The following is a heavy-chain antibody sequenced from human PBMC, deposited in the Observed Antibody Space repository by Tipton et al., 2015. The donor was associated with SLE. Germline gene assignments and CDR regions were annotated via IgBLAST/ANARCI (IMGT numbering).Heavy chain of an antibody. CDR3: ARIDYSAYCSSDNCYAADY. V-gene: IGHV3-30*04. Sequence: FLRLSCVASEFTFSIYAMHWVRQAPGKGLEWVAVISNDGSNKYYADSVKGRFTASRDNSKNTLYLQLNSVRAEDTAVYHCARIDYSAYCSSDNCYAADYWGQGTLVIVSS. CDR1: EFTFSIYA. D-gene: IGHD2-2*01. CDR2: ISNDGSNK. J-gene: IGHJ4*02.